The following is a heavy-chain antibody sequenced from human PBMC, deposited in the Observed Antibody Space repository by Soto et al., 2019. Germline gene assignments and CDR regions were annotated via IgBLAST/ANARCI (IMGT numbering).Heavy chain of an antibody. CDR3: ARGDGALDV. CDR1: GFIVSSNY. V-gene: IGHV3-66*01. D-gene: IGHD1-26*01. J-gene: IGHJ3*01. CDR2: IYTSGST. Sequence: EVQLGESGGGLVQPWGSLRLSCAASGFIVSSNYMSWVRQAPGKGLEWVSVIYTSGSTYYTDSVKGRFTISRDNSKNIVYHQMNSLRAEDTAVYYCARGDGALDVWGQGTLVTVS.